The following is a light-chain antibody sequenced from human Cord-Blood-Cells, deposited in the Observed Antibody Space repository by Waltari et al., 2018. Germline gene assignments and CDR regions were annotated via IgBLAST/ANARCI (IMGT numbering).Light chain of an antibody. CDR1: SSDVGSYNL. J-gene: IGLJ1*01. CDR2: EGS. V-gene: IGLV2-23*01. Sequence: QSALTQPASVSGSPGQSLTISCPGTSSDVGSYNLASWYQQHPGKAPKLMIYEGSKRPSGVSNRFSGSKSGNTASLTISGLQAEDEADYYCCSYAGNSTYVFGTGTKVTVL. CDR3: CSYAGNSTYV.